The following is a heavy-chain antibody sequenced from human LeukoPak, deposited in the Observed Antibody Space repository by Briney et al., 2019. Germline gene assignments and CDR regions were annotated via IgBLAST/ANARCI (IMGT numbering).Heavy chain of an antibody. V-gene: IGHV3-33*06. CDR3: VKGSVAYTGGHFDY. CDR2: IWYDGSNK. CDR1: GFTFSSYG. D-gene: IGHD2-15*01. J-gene: IGHJ4*02. Sequence: GGSLRLSCAASGFTFSSYGMHWVRQAPGKGLEWVAVIWYDGSNKYYADSVKGRFTISRDNSKNTLYLQMNSLRAEDTAVYYCVKGSVAYTGGHFDYWSQGTLVTVSS.